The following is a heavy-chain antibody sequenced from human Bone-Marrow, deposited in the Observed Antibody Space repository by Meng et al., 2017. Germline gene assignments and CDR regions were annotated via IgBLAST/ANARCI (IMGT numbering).Heavy chain of an antibody. CDR3: AREGIGPLSPSSVQMGATNLFGY. CDR2: INTNTGNP. V-gene: IGHV7-4-1*02. CDR1: GYTFTSYA. J-gene: IGHJ4*02. Sequence: GGSLRLSCKASGYTFTSYAMNWVRQAPGQGLEWMGWINTNTGNPTYAQGFTGRFVFSLDTSVSTAYLQISSLKAEDTAVYYCAREGIGPLSPSSVQMGATNLFGYWGQGTLVTVSS. D-gene: IGHD1-26*01.